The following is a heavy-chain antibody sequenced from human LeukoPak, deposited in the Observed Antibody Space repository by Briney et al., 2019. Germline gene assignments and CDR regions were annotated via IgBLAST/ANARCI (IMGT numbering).Heavy chain of an antibody. V-gene: IGHV4-39*07. CDR1: GGSISSSSYY. D-gene: IGHD3-3*01. CDR2: IYYSGST. J-gene: IGHJ5*02. Sequence: PSETLSLTCTVSGGSISSSSYYWGWIRQPPGKGLEWIGSIYYSGSTYYNPSLKSRVTISVDTSKNQFSLKLSSVTAADTAVYYCARVWSGSEFIFWFDPWGQGTLVTVSS. CDR3: ARVWSGSEFIFWFDP.